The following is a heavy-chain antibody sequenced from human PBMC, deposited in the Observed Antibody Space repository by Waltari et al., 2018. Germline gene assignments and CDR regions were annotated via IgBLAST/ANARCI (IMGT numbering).Heavy chain of an antibody. J-gene: IGHJ4*02. CDR2: IYYSGST. V-gene: IGHV4-39*01. CDR3: ARSLHIFRAAAGMFDY. Sequence: QLQLQESGPGLVKPSETLSLTCTVPDGSIRSGNYYWGWIRQPPGKGLQWIGSIYYSGSTSYNPSLKSRVTISVDTPKNQFSLKLSSVTAADTAVYYCARSLHIFRAAAGMFDYWGQGTLVIVSS. D-gene: IGHD6-13*01. CDR1: DGSIRSGNYY.